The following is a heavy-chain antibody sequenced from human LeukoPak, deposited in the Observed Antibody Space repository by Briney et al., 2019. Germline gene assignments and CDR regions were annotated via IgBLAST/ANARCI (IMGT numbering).Heavy chain of an antibody. D-gene: IGHD3-22*01. Sequence: SETLSLACTVSGGSISSGSYYWRWIRQPAGKGLEWIGRIYTSGSTNYNPSLKSRVTISVDTSKNQFSLKLSSVTAADTAVYYCARGPSGYHFDYWGQGTLVTVSS. CDR3: ARGPSGYHFDY. CDR2: IYTSGST. V-gene: IGHV4-61*02. J-gene: IGHJ4*02. CDR1: GGSISSGSYY.